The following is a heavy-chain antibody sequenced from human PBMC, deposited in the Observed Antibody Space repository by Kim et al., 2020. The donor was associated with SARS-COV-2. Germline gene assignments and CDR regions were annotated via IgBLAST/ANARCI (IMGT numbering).Heavy chain of an antibody. V-gene: IGHV4-4*02. CDR1: GGSISSSNW. Sequence: SETLSLTCAVSGGSISSSNWWSWVRQPPGKGLEWIGEIYHSGSTNYNPSLKSRVTISVDKSKNQFSLKLSSVTAADTAVYYCARESGYSSRRGFYYYYGMDVWGQGTTVTVSS. J-gene: IGHJ6*02. CDR3: ARESGYSSRRGFYYYYGMDV. D-gene: IGHD6-13*01. CDR2: IYHSGST.